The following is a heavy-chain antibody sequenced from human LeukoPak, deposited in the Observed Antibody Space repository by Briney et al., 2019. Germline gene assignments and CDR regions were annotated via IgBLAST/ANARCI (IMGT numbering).Heavy chain of an antibody. J-gene: IGHJ4*02. CDR2: VYYTGTS. V-gene: IGHV4-59*02. D-gene: IGHD3-22*01. CDR3: ARVNYYDSSGYYWYFDY. Sequence: PSETLSLTCAVSGDSVSSHYWSWIRQPPGKGLEWIAYVYYTGTSNYNPSLKSRVTISVDTSKNQFSLKLSSVTAADTAVYYCARVNYYDSSGYYWYFDYWGQGTLVTVSS. CDR1: GDSVSSHY.